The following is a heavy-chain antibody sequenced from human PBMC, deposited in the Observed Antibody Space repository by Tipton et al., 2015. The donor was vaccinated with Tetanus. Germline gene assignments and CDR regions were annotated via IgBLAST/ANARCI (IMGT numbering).Heavy chain of an antibody. J-gene: IGHJ5*02. CDR2: ITPRGSS. Sequence: TLSLTCAVSGASLSGHFWSWVRQPPGKGLEWIGEITPRGSSSYNPSLKSRVTISGDTSKNHFSLNLTSVTAADTAVYYCASPIKQWLVPLDPWGQGTLVTVSS. CDR3: ASPIKQWLVPLDP. D-gene: IGHD6-19*01. V-gene: IGHV4-34*01. CDR1: GASLSGHF.